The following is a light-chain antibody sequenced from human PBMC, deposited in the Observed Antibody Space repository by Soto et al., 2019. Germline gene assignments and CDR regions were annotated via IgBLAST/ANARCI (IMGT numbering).Light chain of an antibody. CDR2: KAS. CDR1: RNIGSW. CDR3: QQHANYPIT. J-gene: IGKJ4*01. Sequence: DIQMTQSPSTLSASIGDRVTITCRASRNIGSWLAWYQQKAGKAPNLLIYKASTLETWVPSRFSGSASGTEFTLTISSLQPDDFATYYCQQHANYPITFGGGTKVEI. V-gene: IGKV1-5*03.